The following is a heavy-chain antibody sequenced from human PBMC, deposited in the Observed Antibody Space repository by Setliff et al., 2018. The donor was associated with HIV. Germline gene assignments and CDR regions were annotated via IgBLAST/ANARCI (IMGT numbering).Heavy chain of an antibody. CDR1: GGSLRNYY. V-gene: IGHV4-59*01. D-gene: IGHD6-19*01. Sequence: SETLSLTCAVYGGSLRNYYWNWIRQPPGKGLEWIGYIHYSGSINYNPSLKSRVTISGDSSKNQVSLMLSSVTAADTAVYFCARVPSSGWYGGHHYMDVWGKGAAVTVS. CDR2: IHYSGSI. J-gene: IGHJ6*03. CDR3: ARVPSSGWYGGHHYMDV.